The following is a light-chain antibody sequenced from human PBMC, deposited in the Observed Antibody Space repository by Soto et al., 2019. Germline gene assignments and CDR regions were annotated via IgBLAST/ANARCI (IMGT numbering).Light chain of an antibody. CDR3: SSYTSSSTPRYV. CDR2: DVS. Sequence: QSALTQPASVSGSPGQSITISCTGTSSDVGGYNYVSWYQQHPGKAPKLMIYDVSNRPSGVSNRFSGSKSGNTASLTISGLPAEDGADFYCSSYTSSSTPRYVFGTGTKLTVL. CDR1: SSDVGGYNY. J-gene: IGLJ1*01. V-gene: IGLV2-14*01.